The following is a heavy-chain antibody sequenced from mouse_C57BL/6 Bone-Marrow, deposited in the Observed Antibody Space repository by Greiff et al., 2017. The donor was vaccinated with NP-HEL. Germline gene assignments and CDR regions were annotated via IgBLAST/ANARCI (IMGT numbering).Heavy chain of an antibody. V-gene: IGHV1-69*01. Sequence: VKLQQPGAELVMPGASVKLSCKASGYTFTSYWMHWVKQRPGQGLEWIGEIDPSDSYTNYNQKFKGKSTLTVDKSSSTAYMQLSSLTSEDSAVYYCAREGHYWGQGTTLTVSS. D-gene: IGHD3-3*01. CDR3: AREGHY. J-gene: IGHJ2*01. CDR1: GYTFTSYW. CDR2: IDPSDSYT.